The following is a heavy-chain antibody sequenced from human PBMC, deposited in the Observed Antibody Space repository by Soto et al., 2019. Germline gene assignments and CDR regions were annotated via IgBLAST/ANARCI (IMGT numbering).Heavy chain of an antibody. CDR1: GFTFSRSA. Sequence: GASVKVSCKGSGFTFSRSAVQWVRQARGQGLEWIGWIVAASGKTDYSQIFQERVTITRDMSTSTAYMELSSLSSEDTAVYYCAATLDWGSYDFGGYPSWGQGTLVTVS. V-gene: IGHV1-58*01. CDR2: IVAASGKT. CDR3: AATLDWGSYDFGGYPS. J-gene: IGHJ4*02. D-gene: IGHD3-22*01.